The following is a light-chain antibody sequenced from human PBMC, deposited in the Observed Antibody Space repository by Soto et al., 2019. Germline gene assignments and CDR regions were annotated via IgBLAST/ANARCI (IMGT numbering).Light chain of an antibody. CDR2: GTS. CDR1: QSVSST. J-gene: IGKJ5*01. Sequence: EIVLTQSPGTLSLSPGERATLSCRASQSVSSTLAWYQQKPGQPPRLLIYGTSTRATGIPARFSGSGSGTDFTLTISSLEPEDFAVYYCQQRNTWPPVTFGQGTRLEI. V-gene: IGKV3-11*01. CDR3: QQRNTWPPVT.